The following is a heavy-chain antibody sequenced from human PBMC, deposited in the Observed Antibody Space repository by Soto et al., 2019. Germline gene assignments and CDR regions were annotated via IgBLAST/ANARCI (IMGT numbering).Heavy chain of an antibody. D-gene: IGHD3-10*01. CDR1: GFTFSGSW. CDR3: ARGIFGSGTANDY. V-gene: IGHV3-74*01. CDR2: INGDGSGT. J-gene: IGHJ4*02. Sequence: EVQLVESGGGLVQPGGSLRLSCAASGFTFSGSWMHWVRQAPGKGLVWVSRINGDGSGTSYADFVKGRFTISRDDAKNTLFLQMNGLRAEDTAVYYCARGIFGSGTANDYWGQGTRSPSPQ.